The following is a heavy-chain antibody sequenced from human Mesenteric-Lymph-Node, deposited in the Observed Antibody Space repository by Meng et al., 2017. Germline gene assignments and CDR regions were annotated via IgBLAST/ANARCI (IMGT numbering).Heavy chain of an antibody. Sequence: QGQWQAPGPGLVRPSETLSLTCIVSGGSISSSNWWSWVRQPPGKGLEWIGKIYHSGITIYNPSLKSRVTMSVDNSKNQFSLKLNSMTAADTAVYYCARDPTGGEDHQRVWGQGTLVTVSS. D-gene: IGHD1-14*01. CDR2: IYHSGIT. J-gene: IGHJ4*02. CDR1: GGSISSSNW. V-gene: IGHV4-4*02. CDR3: ARDPTGGEDHQRV.